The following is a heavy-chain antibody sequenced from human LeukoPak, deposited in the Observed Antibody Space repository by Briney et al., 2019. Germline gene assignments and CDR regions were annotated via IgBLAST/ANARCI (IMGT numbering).Heavy chain of an antibody. CDR2: IYSGGST. J-gene: IGHJ6*02. Sequence: GGSLRLPCAVSGFPYSRSYMSWGRQAPGKGLEWVSVIYSGGSTYYADSVKGRFTISRDNSKNTLFLQMNSLRAEDTAVYYCASDLGYHGIDVWGQGTTVTVSS. V-gene: IGHV3-53*01. CDR1: GFPYSRSY. CDR3: ASDLGYHGIDV.